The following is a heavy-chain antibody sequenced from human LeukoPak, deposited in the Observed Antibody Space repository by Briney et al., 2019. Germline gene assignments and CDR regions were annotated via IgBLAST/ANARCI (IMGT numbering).Heavy chain of an antibody. D-gene: IGHD2-2*01. CDR2: IIPIFGTA. CDR1: GGTFSSYA. CDR3: ARSYCSSTCCYPNWFDP. V-gene: IGHV1-69*01. Sequence: ASVKVSCKASGGTFSSYAISWVRQAPGQGLEWMGGIIPIFGTANYAQKFQGRVTITADESTSTAYMELSSLRSEDTAVYYCARSYCSSTCCYPNWFDPWGQGTLVTVSS. J-gene: IGHJ5*02.